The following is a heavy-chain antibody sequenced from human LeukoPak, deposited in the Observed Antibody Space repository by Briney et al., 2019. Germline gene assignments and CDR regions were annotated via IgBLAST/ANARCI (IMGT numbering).Heavy chain of an antibody. V-gene: IGHV4-39*07. CDR3: ARDANSGYVVYYYMDV. Sequence: SETLSLTCTVSGGSISSYYWGWIRQPPGKGLEWIGSIYYSGSTYYNPSLKSRVTISVDTSKNQFSLKLSSVTAADTAVYYCARDANSGYVVYYYMDVWGKGTTVTISS. CDR2: IYYSGST. CDR1: GGSISSYY. D-gene: IGHD5-12*01. J-gene: IGHJ6*03.